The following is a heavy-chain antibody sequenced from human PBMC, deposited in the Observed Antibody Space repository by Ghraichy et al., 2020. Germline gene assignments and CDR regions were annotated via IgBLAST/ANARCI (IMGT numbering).Heavy chain of an antibody. D-gene: IGHD1-20*01. V-gene: IGHV4-34*01. J-gene: IGHJ6*02. Sequence: SETLSLTCAVYGGSFSGYYWSWIRQPPGKGLEWIGEINHSGSTNYNPSLKSRVTISVDTSKNQFSLKLSSVTAADTAVYYCARGPHNWNLYSYYYGMDVWGQGTTVTVSS. CDR2: INHSGST. CDR3: ARGPHNWNLYSYYYGMDV. CDR1: GGSFSGYY.